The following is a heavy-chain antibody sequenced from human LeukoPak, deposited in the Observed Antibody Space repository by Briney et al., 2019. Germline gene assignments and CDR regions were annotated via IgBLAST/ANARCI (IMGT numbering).Heavy chain of an antibody. CDR1: GGSISSSSYY. D-gene: IGHD1-26*01. Sequence: SETLSLTCTVSGGSISSSSYYWGWIRQPPGKGLEWIGSVFYSGSTYYNPSLKSRVTISVDTSKNQFSLRLSSVTAADTAVYYCARPHSGSYRYYFDYWGQGTLVTVSS. V-gene: IGHV4-39*01. J-gene: IGHJ4*02. CDR3: ARPHSGSYRYYFDY. CDR2: VFYSGST.